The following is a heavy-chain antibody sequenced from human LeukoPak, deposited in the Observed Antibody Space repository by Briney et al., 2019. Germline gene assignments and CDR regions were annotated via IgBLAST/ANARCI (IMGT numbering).Heavy chain of an antibody. V-gene: IGHV3-33*01. CDR1: GFTFSSYG. Sequence: PGRALILSCAASGFTFSSYGLHTVPQAPGKVLERVAVIWCDGRNKYYADSVKGRVTISRDNSKNTLYLQMNSLRAEDTAVYYCAREDYGSGSYSLDYWGQGTLVTVSS. J-gene: IGHJ4*02. CDR2: IWCDGRNK. D-gene: IGHD3-10*01. CDR3: AREDYGSGSYSLDY.